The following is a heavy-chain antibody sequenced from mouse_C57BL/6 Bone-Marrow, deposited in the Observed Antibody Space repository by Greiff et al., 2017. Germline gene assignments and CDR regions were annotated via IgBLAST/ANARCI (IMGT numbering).Heavy chain of an antibody. Sequence: EVQLVESGGGLVKPGGSLKLSCAASGFTFSSYAMSWVRQTPEKRLEWVATISDGGSYTYYPDNVKGRFTISRDNAKNNLYLQMSHLKSEDTAMYYCARDMGYAMDYWGQGTSVTVSS. V-gene: IGHV5-4*01. CDR1: GFTFSSYA. CDR3: ARDMGYAMDY. J-gene: IGHJ4*01. D-gene: IGHD1-1*02. CDR2: ISDGGSYT.